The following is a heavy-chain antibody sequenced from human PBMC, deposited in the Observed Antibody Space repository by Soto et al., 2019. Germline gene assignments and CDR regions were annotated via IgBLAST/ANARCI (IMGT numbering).Heavy chain of an antibody. CDR3: ARHPVPPYDYVPGYFDY. V-gene: IGHV5-10-1*01. Sequence: GESLKISWKGLGDRFIGYWSSWVRQMTGKGLEWMGRIDPSDSYTNYSPSFQGHVTISADKSISTAYLQWSSLKASDTAMYYCARHPVPPYDYVPGYFDYWGQGTLVTVSS. J-gene: IGHJ4*02. D-gene: IGHD3-16*01. CDR1: GDRFIGYW. CDR2: IDPSDSYT.